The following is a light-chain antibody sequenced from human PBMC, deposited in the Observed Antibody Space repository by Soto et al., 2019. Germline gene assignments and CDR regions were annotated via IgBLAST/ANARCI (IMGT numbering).Light chain of an antibody. CDR3: KSYAGSNTYV. CDR2: EVV. Sequence: SALTQPPSASGSPGQSVTISCTGTKNDIGVYDFVSWYQHHPGKAPRLIIYEVVQRPSGVPDRFSGSKSGNTASLTVSGLQAADEADYFCKSYAGSNTYVFGIWTKVTVL. J-gene: IGLJ1*01. V-gene: IGLV2-8*01. CDR1: KNDIGVYDF.